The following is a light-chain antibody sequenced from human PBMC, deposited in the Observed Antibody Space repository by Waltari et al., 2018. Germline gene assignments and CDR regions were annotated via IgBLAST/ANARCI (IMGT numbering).Light chain of an antibody. J-gene: IGLJ2*01. V-gene: IGLV1-47*01. Sequence: QSVLTQPPSASGTPGQRVTISCSGSSSNIGSNYVYWYQHLPGTTPQVPLPTTTPRPSGVPDRFSGSKSGPSASLAISGLRSEDEADYYCAAWDDSLSGPIFGGGTKLTVL. CDR2: TTT. CDR3: AAWDDSLSGPI. CDR1: SSNIGSNY.